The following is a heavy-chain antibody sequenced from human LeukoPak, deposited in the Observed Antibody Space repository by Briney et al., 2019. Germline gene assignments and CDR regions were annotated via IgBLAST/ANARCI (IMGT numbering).Heavy chain of an antibody. D-gene: IGHD1-1*01. Sequence: GGSLRLSCAASGFTFSTYWMSWVRQAPGKGLEWVASINPDGTTEHYVDSVKGRFTVSRDNAKNSLFLQMNTLRVEDTVVYHCAKLIREVTTYDYWGPGALVTVSS. V-gene: IGHV3-7*01. CDR2: INPDGTTE. J-gene: IGHJ4*02. CDR3: AKLIREVTTYDY. CDR1: GFTFSTYW.